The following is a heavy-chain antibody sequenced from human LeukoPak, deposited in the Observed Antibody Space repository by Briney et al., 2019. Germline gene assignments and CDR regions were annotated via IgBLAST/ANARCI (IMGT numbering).Heavy chain of an antibody. Sequence: SVKVSCKASGGTFSSYAISWLRQAPGQGLEWMGGIIPIFGTANYAQKFQGRVTITTDESTSTAYMELSSLRSADTAVYYCASDNYAGANWFDPWGQGTLVTVSS. V-gene: IGHV1-69*05. J-gene: IGHJ5*02. CDR1: GGTFSSYA. D-gene: IGHD1-7*01. CDR3: ASDNYAGANWFDP. CDR2: IIPIFGTA.